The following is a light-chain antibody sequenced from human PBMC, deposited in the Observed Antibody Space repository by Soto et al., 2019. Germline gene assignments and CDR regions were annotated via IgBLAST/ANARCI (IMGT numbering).Light chain of an antibody. CDR1: SSNIGAGYD. CDR2: DNN. J-gene: IGLJ2*01. CDR3: HSYDVSLSGPV. V-gene: IGLV1-40*01. Sequence: QSVLTQSPSVSGAPGQRVTISCTGSSSNIGAGYDVHWYQQLPGTAPKVLIYDNNKGPSGVPDRFSGSKSGTSASLAITGLQAEDEADYYCHSYDVSLSGPVFGGGTKVTVL.